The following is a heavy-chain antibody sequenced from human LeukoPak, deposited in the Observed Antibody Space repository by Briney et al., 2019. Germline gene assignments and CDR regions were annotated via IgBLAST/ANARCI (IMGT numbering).Heavy chain of an antibody. J-gene: IGHJ6*03. CDR2: INPNSGGT. CDR1: GYTFTSYG. D-gene: IGHD5-18*01. Sequence: ASVKVSCKASGYTFTSYGISWVRQAPGQGLEWMGWINPNSGGTNYAQKFQGRVTMTRDTSISTAYMELSRLRSGDTAVYYCARDRPRLRGYTYGYYYYMDVWGKGTTATVSS. V-gene: IGHV1-2*02. CDR3: ARDRPRLRGYTYGYYYYMDV.